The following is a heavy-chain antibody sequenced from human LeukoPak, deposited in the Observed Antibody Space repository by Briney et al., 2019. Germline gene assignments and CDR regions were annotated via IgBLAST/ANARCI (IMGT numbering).Heavy chain of an antibody. D-gene: IGHD6-13*01. CDR2: IYTSGST. J-gene: IGHJ6*03. CDR3: ARVMQQLPKNRSSDYYYYMDV. CDR1: GGSISSYY. V-gene: IGHV4-4*07. Sequence: SETLSLICTVSGGSISSYYWSWIRQPAGKGLEWIGRIYTSGSTNYNPSLKSRVTMSVDTSKNQFSLKLSSVTAADTAVYYCARVMQQLPKNRSSDYYYYMDVWGKGTTVTVSS.